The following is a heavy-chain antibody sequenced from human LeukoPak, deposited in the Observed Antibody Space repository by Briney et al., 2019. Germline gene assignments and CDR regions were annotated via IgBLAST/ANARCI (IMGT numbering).Heavy chain of an antibody. CDR3: ARGDPNYDFWSGYSPSAFDI. Sequence: ASVKVSCKASGYTFTTYAMNWVRQAPGQRLEWMGWINAGNGNTKYSQKFQGRVTITRDTSASTAYMELSSLRSEDTAVYYCARGDPNYDFWSGYSPSAFDIWGQGTMVTVSS. CDR1: GYTFTTYA. J-gene: IGHJ3*02. D-gene: IGHD3-3*01. CDR2: INAGNGNT. V-gene: IGHV1-3*01.